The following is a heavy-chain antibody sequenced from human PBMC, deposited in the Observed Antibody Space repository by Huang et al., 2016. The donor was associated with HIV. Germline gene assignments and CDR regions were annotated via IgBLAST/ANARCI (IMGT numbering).Heavy chain of an antibody. D-gene: IGHD1-26*01. CDR1: GDSFSSGAFY. CDR3: ARGRGGTHSYFFYAMDV. J-gene: IGHJ6*04. Sequence: QVQLQESGPGLVQPSQTLSLICTVSGDSFSSGAFYWTWIRQSAGGGLQWIGHVYASVSCLYKGSPRSRVPIARDTAKNQLSLNVRSVTAADTAFYFCARGRGGTHSYFFYAMDVWGAGTAVIVSS. V-gene: IGHV4-61*09. CDR2: VYASVSC.